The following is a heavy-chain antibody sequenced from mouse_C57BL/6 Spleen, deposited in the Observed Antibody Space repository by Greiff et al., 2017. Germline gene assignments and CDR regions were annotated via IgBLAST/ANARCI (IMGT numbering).Heavy chain of an antibody. CDR3: ARIKDYYGSSSFAY. D-gene: IGHD1-1*01. CDR1: GYTFTSYW. J-gene: IGHJ3*01. V-gene: IGHV1-69*01. CDR2: IDPSDSYT. Sequence: QVQLQQPGAELVMPGASVKLSCKASGYTFTSYWMHWVKQRPGQGLEWIGEIDPSDSYTNYNQKFKGKSTLTVDKSSSTAYMQLSSLTSEDSAVYYCARIKDYYGSSSFAYWGQGTLVTVSA.